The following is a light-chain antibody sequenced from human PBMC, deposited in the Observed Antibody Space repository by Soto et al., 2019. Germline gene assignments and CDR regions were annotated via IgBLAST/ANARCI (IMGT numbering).Light chain of an antibody. CDR3: AAWDDSLSAYV. J-gene: IGLJ1*01. CDR2: IND. V-gene: IGLV1-44*01. Sequence: VLTQPPSASGTPGQRITISCSGSSSNIGDNPVNWYQQLPGAAPKLLIYINDQRPSGVPDRFSGSKSGTSASLAISGLQPEDEADYYCAAWDDSLSAYVFGTGTKVTVL. CDR1: SSNIGDNP.